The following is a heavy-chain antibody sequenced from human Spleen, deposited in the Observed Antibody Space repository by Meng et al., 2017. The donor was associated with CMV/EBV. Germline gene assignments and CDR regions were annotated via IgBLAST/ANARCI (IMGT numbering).Heavy chain of an antibody. CDR3: ASLQGVGALDY. Sequence: GESLKISCAASGFTFSNYAMSWVRQAPGKGLEWVSLINTSGGSAYYADSVKGRFTISRDNSKNTLYLQMNSLRAEDTAVYYCASLQGVGALDYWGQGTLVTVSS. J-gene: IGHJ4*02. CDR2: INTSGGSA. D-gene: IGHD1-26*01. CDR1: GFTFSNYA. V-gene: IGHV3-23*01.